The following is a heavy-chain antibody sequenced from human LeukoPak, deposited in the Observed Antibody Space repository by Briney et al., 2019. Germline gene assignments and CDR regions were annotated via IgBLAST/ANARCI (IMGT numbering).Heavy chain of an antibody. V-gene: IGHV1-69*11. J-gene: IGHJ6*03. Sequence: ASVKVSCKASGGTFSSYAITWVRQATGQGLEWMGMIMPIIVTANYAQKFQARVTITADESTSTASIELSSLRSEDTAVYYCARGVLRFLERPSYYYYYHMDVWGKGTTVTVSS. CDR3: ARGVLRFLERPSYYYYYHMDV. D-gene: IGHD3-3*01. CDR1: GGTFSSYA. CDR2: IMPIIVTA.